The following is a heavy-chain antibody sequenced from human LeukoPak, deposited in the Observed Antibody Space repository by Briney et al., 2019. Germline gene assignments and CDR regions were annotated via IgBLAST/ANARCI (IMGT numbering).Heavy chain of an antibody. Sequence: ASVKVSCKVSGYTLTELSMHWVRPAPGKGLEWMGGFDPEDGETIYAQKFQGRVTMTEDTSTDAAYMELSSLRSEDTAVYYCATAGIVGAIRWFDPWGQGTLVTVSS. CDR1: GYTLTELS. CDR2: FDPEDGET. D-gene: IGHD1-26*01. J-gene: IGHJ5*02. V-gene: IGHV1-24*01. CDR3: ATAGIVGAIRWFDP.